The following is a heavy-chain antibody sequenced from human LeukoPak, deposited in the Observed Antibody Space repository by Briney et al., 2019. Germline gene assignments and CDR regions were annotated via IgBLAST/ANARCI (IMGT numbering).Heavy chain of an antibody. CDR1: GYTFTGYY. D-gene: IGHD1-26*01. V-gene: IGHV1-2*05. CDR3: ARRSGSYPTFGY. J-gene: IGHJ4*02. CDR2: INPNSGGT. Sequence: ASVKVSCKASGYTFTGYYMHWVRQAPGQGLEWMGRINPNSGGTNYAQKFQGRVTMTRDTSISTAYMELSRLRSDDTDVYYCARRSGSYPTFGYWGQGTLVTVSS.